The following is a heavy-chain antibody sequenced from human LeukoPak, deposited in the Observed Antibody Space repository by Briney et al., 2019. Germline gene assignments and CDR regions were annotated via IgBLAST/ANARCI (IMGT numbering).Heavy chain of an antibody. CDR1: GFIFSSYS. D-gene: IGHD5-12*01. V-gene: IGHV3-21*01. CDR2: ISSGSSYI. CDR3: AYTSGYDFSSYYYYYMDV. J-gene: IGHJ6*03. Sequence: GGSLRLSCAASGFIFSSYSMNWVRQAPGKGLEWVSSISSGSSYICYADSVKGRFTISRGNAKNSLYLQMNSLSDEDTAVYYCAYTSGYDFSSYYYYYMDVWGKGTTVTVSS.